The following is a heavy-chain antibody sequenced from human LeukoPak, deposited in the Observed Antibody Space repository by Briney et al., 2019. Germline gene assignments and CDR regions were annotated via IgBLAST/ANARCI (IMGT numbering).Heavy chain of an antibody. Sequence: PRGSLRLSCAASGFTFRSYWMSWVRQAPGKGLEWVANIKQDGSEKYYVDSVRRRFNIPRDNAKNSLYLQMNSLRAEDTAVYYCASGEQWLEEGGGYFDYWGQGTLVTVSS. CDR3: ASGEQWLEEGGGYFDY. D-gene: IGHD6-19*01. CDR1: GFTFRSYW. V-gene: IGHV3-7*01. J-gene: IGHJ4*02. CDR2: IKQDGSEK.